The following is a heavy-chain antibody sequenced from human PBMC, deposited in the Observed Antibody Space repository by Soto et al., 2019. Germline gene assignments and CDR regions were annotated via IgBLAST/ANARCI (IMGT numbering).Heavy chain of an antibody. V-gene: IGHV3-30-3*01. CDR3: ARDLSPRGSLHFDY. CDR1: GFIFSSHT. J-gene: IGHJ4*02. D-gene: IGHD1-26*01. Sequence: PGGSLRLSCAASGFIFSSHTMNWVRQAPGKGLEWVAVISYDGSNKYYADSVKGRFTISRDNSKNTLYLQMNSLRAEDTAVYYCARDLSPRGSLHFDYWGQGTLVPVSS. CDR2: ISYDGSNK.